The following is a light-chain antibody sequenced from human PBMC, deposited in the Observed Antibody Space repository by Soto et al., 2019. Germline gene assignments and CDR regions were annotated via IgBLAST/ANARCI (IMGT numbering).Light chain of an antibody. Sequence: QSALTQPASVSGSPGQSITISCTGTSRDIGHYNYVSWFQQHPGKAPKLMIYEVTKRPSGVSNRFSGSKSGNTASLTISGLQTEDEADYYCASFTTSNTWVFAGGTKLTVL. J-gene: IGLJ3*02. V-gene: IGLV2-14*01. CDR3: ASFTTSNTWV. CDR2: EVT. CDR1: SRDIGHYNY.